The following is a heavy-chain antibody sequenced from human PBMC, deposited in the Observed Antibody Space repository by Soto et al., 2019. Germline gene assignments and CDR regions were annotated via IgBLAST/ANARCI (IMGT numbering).Heavy chain of an antibody. Sequence: SETLSLTCTVSGGSISSYYWSWIRQPPGKGLEWIGYIYYSGSTNYNPSLKSRVTISVDTSKNQFSLKLSSVTAADTAVYYCARTPGYSSGFMDYWGQGTLVTVSS. V-gene: IGHV4-59*01. CDR2: IYYSGST. CDR3: ARTPGYSSGFMDY. CDR1: GGSISSYY. J-gene: IGHJ4*02. D-gene: IGHD6-19*01.